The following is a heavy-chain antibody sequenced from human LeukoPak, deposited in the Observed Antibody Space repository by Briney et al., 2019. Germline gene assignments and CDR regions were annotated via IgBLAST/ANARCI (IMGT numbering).Heavy chain of an antibody. CDR3: ARFPGGAEYRHYYYMDV. CDR1: GGSISSYY. CDR2: IYYSDST. Sequence: PSETLSLTCTVSGGSISSYYWSWIRQPPGKGLECIGYIYYSDSTNYNPSLKSRVTVSVDTSKNQFSLKLSSVTAADTAVYYCARFPGGAEYRHYYYMDVWGQGTLVTVSS. D-gene: IGHD1-14*01. J-gene: IGHJ6*03. V-gene: IGHV4-59*01.